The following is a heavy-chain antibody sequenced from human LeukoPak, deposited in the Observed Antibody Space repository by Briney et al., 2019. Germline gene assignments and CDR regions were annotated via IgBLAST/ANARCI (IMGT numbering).Heavy chain of an antibody. J-gene: IGHJ6*02. CDR2: IIRIFGIT. Sequence: SVKVSCKASGGTFSSYAISWVRQAPGQGLEWMGGIIRIFGITNYAQKFQGRVTITADESTSTAYTELSSLRSEDTAVYYCARHHTIFGVVNPNYYYYGMDVWGQGTTVTVSS. CDR1: GGTFSSYA. D-gene: IGHD3-3*01. CDR3: ARHHTIFGVVNPNYYYYGMDV. V-gene: IGHV1-69*01.